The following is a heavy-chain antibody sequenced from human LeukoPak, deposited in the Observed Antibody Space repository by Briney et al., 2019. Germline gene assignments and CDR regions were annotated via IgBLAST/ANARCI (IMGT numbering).Heavy chain of an antibody. V-gene: IGHV3-7*01. CDR1: GFTFSSYW. D-gene: IGHD4-23*01. J-gene: IGHJ4*02. CDR3: ARDRGYSSFDY. Sequence: GGSLRLSCVASGFTFSSYWMSWVRQAPGKGLEWVANIKEDGSEINYVDSVKGRFTISRDNAKNSLYLQMNSLTVDDTAVYYCARDRGYSSFDYWGQGTLVTVSS. CDR2: IKEDGSEI.